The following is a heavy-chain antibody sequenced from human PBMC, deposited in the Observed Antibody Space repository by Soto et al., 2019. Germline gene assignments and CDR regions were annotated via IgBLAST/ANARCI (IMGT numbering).Heavy chain of an antibody. Sequence: GGSLRLSCAASGFTFSSHTMNWVRQAPGKGLEWISYITSTSSTKNYADSVKGRFTISRDNANNSLYLQMNSLRDEDTAVYYCARRITTVRGHYYYYAMDVWGQGTTVTVSS. J-gene: IGHJ6*02. V-gene: IGHV3-48*02. D-gene: IGHD3-10*01. CDR3: ARRITTVRGHYYYYAMDV. CDR1: GFTFSSHT. CDR2: ITSTSSTK.